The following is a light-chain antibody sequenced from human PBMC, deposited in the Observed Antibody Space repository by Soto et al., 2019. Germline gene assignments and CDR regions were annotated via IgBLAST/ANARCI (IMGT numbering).Light chain of an antibody. CDR1: ETVRTN. CDR3: QQYYNWPPYT. CDR2: GAS. J-gene: IGKJ2*01. V-gene: IGKV3-15*01. Sequence: IVMTQSPVTLSVSPGERVTLSCRASETVRTNLAWFQQKPGQTPRLPIFGASTRATGIPTRFTGSGSETEFTLTIGSLQSEDLAVYYCQQYYNWPPYTFGQGTKLEIK.